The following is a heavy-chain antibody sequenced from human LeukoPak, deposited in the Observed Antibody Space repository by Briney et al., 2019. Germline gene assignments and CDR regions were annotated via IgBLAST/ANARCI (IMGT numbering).Heavy chain of an antibody. V-gene: IGHV3-30-3*01. CDR1: GFTFRSHA. CDR3: ARDLSERYSIDH. CDR2: ISYEGSTI. J-gene: IGHJ4*02. D-gene: IGHD2-15*01. Sequence: GGSLRLSCAASGFTFRSHAMHCVRQAPGKGLEWVAFISYEGSTIYYADSVKGRLYISRDNSKNTLYVQMNSLRPEDTAVYYCARDLSERYSIDHWGQGTLVTVPS.